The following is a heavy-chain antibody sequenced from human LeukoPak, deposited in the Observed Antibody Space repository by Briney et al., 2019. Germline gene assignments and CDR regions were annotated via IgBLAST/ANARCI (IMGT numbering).Heavy chain of an antibody. CDR2: IWYDGSEK. CDR1: GFTFSTYG. CDR3: ARDVSSGYLGFDY. D-gene: IGHD3-22*01. V-gene: IGHV3-33*01. J-gene: IGHJ4*02. Sequence: PGRSLRLSCAASGFTFSTYGMQWVRQAPGKGLEWVAAIWYDGSEKYYADPVKGRFTISRDNSKNTLYVQMNSLRAEDTAVYYCARDVSSGYLGFDYWGQGTLVTVSS.